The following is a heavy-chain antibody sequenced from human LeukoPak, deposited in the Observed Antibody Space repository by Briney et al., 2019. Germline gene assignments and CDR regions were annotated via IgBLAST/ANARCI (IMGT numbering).Heavy chain of an antibody. Sequence: PSETLSLTCAVSAGSINSGSFFWDWIRQPPGKALEWIGSFYSSGNTSGNTYFNPSLKSRVTISVDTSKSQFSLRLGSVTAADTAVYYCRCIQTGIDSFHIWGLGTMVTVSS. CDR1: AGSINSGSFF. D-gene: IGHD5-18*01. CDR2: FYSSGNT. V-gene: IGHV4-39*01. CDR3: RCIQTGIDSFHI. J-gene: IGHJ3*02.